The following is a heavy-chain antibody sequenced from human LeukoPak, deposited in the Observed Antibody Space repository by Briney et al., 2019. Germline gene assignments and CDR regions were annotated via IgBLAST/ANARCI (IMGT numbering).Heavy chain of an antibody. CDR3: ARDDSIGGYSYGFDY. CDR2: ISSSSSYI. J-gene: IGHJ4*02. V-gene: IGHV3-21*01. Sequence: GGTLRLSCAASGFTFSSYSMNWVRQAPGKGLEWVSSISSSSSYIYYADSVKGRFTISRDNAKNSLYLQMNSLRAEDTAVYYCARDDSIGGYSYGFDYWGQGTLVTVSS. CDR1: GFTFSSYS. D-gene: IGHD5-18*01.